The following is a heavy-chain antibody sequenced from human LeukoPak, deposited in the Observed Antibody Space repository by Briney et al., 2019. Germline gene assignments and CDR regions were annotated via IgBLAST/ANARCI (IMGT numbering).Heavy chain of an antibody. J-gene: IGHJ4*02. CDR3: AKDKGSSPTGDLDY. V-gene: IGHV3-23*01. D-gene: IGHD2-15*01. Sequence: GGSLRLSCAASGFTFSSYAMSWVRQAPGKGLEWVSAISATASNTYYADSVKGRFTISRDNSKSTLYLQMNSLRAEDTAVYYCAKDKGSSPTGDLDYWGQGTLVTVSS. CDR1: GFTFSSYA. CDR2: ISATASNT.